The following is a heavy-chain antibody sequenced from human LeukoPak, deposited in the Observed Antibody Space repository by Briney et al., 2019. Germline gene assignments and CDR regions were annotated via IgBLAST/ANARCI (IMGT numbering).Heavy chain of an antibody. Sequence: SETLSLTCTVSGGSISSYYWSWIRQPPGKGLEWIGYIYYSGSTNYNPSLKSRVTISVDTSKNQFSLKLSSVTAADTAVYYCASSNYYDSSGYYWDYWGQGTLVTVSS. CDR1: GGSISSYY. J-gene: IGHJ4*02. CDR2: IYYSGST. CDR3: ASSNYYDSSGYYWDY. D-gene: IGHD3-22*01. V-gene: IGHV4-59*08.